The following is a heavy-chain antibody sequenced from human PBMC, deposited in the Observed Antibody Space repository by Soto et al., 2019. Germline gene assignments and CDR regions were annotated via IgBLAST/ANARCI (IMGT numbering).Heavy chain of an antibody. CDR2: IIPLFRTP. V-gene: IGHV1-69*12. CDR1: GGTFSNFA. Sequence: QAQLVQSGAEVKKPGSSVKVSCKASGGTFSNFAISWVRQAPGQGLEWMGGIIPLFRTPDYSQKFQGRVTITAGESAITANMESRSLRSEDTAVYYSARDKDRLHLGGKYYYAMDVWGQGTTVTVSS. J-gene: IGHJ6*02. D-gene: IGHD6-25*01. CDR3: ARDKDRLHLGGKYYYAMDV.